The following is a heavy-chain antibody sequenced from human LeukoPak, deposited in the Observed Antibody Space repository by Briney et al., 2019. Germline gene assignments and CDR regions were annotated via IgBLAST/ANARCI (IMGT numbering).Heavy chain of an antibody. CDR2: MNPNSGNT. CDR1: GDTFTIYD. J-gene: IGHJ4*02. V-gene: IGHV1-8*01. Sequence: GASVKVSCKASGDTFTIYDINWVRQASGQGLEWMGWMNPNSGNTGYAQKFQGRVTMTRNTSINTAYMELSSLRSEDTAVYYCAKERGNYDYVWGLFDYWGQGTLVTVSS. D-gene: IGHD3-16*01. CDR3: AKERGNYDYVWGLFDY.